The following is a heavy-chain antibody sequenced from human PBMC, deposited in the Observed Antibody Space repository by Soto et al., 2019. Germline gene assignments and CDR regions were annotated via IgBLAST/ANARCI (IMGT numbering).Heavy chain of an antibody. CDR1: GYTFTGYY. D-gene: IGHD6-13*01. J-gene: IGHJ5*02. V-gene: IGHV1-2*04. CDR3: ARDFNSSSWNNWFDP. Sequence: ASVKVSCKASGYTFTGYYMHWVRQAPGQGLEWMGWINPNSGGTNYAQKFQGWVTMTRDTSISTAYMELSRLRSDDTAVYYCARDFNSSSWNNWFDPWGQGTLVTVSS. CDR2: INPNSGGT.